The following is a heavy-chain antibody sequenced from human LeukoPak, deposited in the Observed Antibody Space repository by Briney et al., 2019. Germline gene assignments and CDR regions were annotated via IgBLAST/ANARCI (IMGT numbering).Heavy chain of an antibody. CDR2: IYYSGST. V-gene: IGHV4-59*01. Sequence: SGTLSLTCAVSGGSLSSYYWSWIRQPPGKGLEWIWYIYYSGSTKHNPSLKSRVTISVDTSKNQFSLKLSSVTAADTAVYYCARESDSSGSLDYWGQGTLVTVSS. J-gene: IGHJ4*02. D-gene: IGHD3-22*01. CDR3: ARESDSSGSLDY. CDR1: GGSLSSYY.